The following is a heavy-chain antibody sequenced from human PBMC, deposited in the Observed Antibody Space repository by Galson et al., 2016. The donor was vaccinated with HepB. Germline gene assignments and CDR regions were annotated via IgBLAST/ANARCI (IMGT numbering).Heavy chain of an antibody. J-gene: IGHJ4*02. CDR2: IRYTGDT. CDR3: ARGPDWPADY. CDR1: GFTLSSQT. D-gene: IGHD2-21*01. V-gene: IGHV3-23*01. Sequence: SLRLSCAASGFTLSSQTMSWVRQAPGKGLEWVSGIRYTGDTSYTDSVKGRFTISRDNSKNTLFLQMDSLRAEDTALCYCARGPDWPADYWGQGTLVTVSS.